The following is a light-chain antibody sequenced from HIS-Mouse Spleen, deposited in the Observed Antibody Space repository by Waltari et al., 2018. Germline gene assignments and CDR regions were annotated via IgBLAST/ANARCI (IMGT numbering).Light chain of an antibody. V-gene: IGKV3-11*01. CDR2: DAS. Sequence: EIVLTQSPATLSLSQGDSATLSCRASQSVSSYLAWYQQNPGQAPRLLIYDASNRATGIPARFSGSGSGTDFTLTISSLEPEDFAVYYCQQRSNWPPAFGGGTKVEIK. CDR3: QQRSNWPPA. CDR1: QSVSSY. J-gene: IGKJ4*01.